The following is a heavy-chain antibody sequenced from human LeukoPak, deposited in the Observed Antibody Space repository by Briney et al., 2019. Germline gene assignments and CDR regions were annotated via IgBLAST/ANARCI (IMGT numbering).Heavy chain of an antibody. CDR1: GFAFSTSS. CDR3: AKGLYNSES. CDR2: ISGGGETT. Sequence: PGGSLRLSCAASGFAFSTSSMTWVRQGPGKGLEWVSSISGGGETTFYADSVRGRFTISRDNSRNTVYLQMNSLRAEDTAVYYCAKGLYNSESWGQGILVTVSS. D-gene: IGHD2-2*02. V-gene: IGHV3-23*01. J-gene: IGHJ4*02.